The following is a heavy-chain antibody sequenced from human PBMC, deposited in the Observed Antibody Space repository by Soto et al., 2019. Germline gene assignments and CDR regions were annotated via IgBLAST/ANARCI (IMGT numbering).Heavy chain of an antibody. CDR2: ISYDGSNK. Sequence: GGSLRLSCAASGFTFSSYAMHWVRQAPGKGLEWVAVISYDGSNKYYADSVKGRFTISRDNSKNTLYLQMNSLRAEDTAGYYCARDVTDAFDIWGQGTMVTVSS. J-gene: IGHJ3*02. CDR3: ARDVTDAFDI. CDR1: GFTFSSYA. D-gene: IGHD4-4*01. V-gene: IGHV3-30*04.